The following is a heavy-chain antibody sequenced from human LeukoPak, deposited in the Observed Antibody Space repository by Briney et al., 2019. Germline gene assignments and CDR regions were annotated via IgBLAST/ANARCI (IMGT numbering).Heavy chain of an antibody. J-gene: IGHJ4*02. V-gene: IGHV3-30*18. D-gene: IGHD3-10*01. CDR3: AKDPGSL. CDR2: ISYDGSNK. CDR1: GFTFSSYG. Sequence: GGSLRLSCAASGFTFSSYGMHWVRQAPGKGLEWVAVISYDGSNKYYADSVKGRFTISRDNTKNTLYLQMNSLRAEDTAVYYCAKDPGSLWGQGTLVTVSS.